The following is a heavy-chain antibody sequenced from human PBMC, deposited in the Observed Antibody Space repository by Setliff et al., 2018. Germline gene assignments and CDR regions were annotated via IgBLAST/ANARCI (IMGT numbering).Heavy chain of an antibody. D-gene: IGHD1-26*01. CDR2: IYYRGTT. V-gene: IGHV4-59*08. CDR1: GGFIRDYY. J-gene: IGHJ5*02. Sequence: SETLSLTCTVSGGFIRDYYWNWIRQSPGKGLEWIGYIYYRGTTNYNSSLKSRVTISIDMSKNQVSLKLSSVTAADTAVYYCAMWQLGWFDPWGQGTLVTVSS. CDR3: AMWQLGWFDP.